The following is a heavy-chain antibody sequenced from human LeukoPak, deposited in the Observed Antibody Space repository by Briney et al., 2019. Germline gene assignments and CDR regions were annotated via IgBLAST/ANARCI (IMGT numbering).Heavy chain of an antibody. CDR2: ISYDGSNK. CDR1: GFTFSSYA. J-gene: IGHJ4*02. V-gene: IGHV3-30-3*01. Sequence: GRSLRLSCAASGFTFSSYAMPWVRQAPGKGLEWVAVISYDGSNKYYADSVKGRFTISRDNSKNTLYLQMNSLRAEDTAVYYCARDSYDSSGYLDYWGQGTLVTVSS. D-gene: IGHD3-22*01. CDR3: ARDSYDSSGYLDY.